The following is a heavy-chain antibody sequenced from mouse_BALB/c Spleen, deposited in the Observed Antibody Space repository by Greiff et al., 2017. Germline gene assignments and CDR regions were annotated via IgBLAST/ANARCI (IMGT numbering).Heavy chain of an antibody. J-gene: IGHJ3*01. D-gene: IGHD1-1*01. CDR1: GFTFSSYW. CDR2: IRLKSDNYAT. Sequence: EVKLVESGGGLVQPGGSMKLSCVASGFTFSSYWMSWVRQSPEKGLEWVAEIRLKSDNYATHYAESVKGKFTISRDDSKSRLYLQMNSLRAEDTGIYYCTGYGPFAYWGQGTLVTVSA. CDR3: TGYGPFAY. V-gene: IGHV6-3*03.